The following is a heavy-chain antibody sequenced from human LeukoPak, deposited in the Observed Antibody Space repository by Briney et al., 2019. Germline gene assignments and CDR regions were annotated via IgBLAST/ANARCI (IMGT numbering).Heavy chain of an antibody. Sequence: GGSLTLSCSASGFTFSNYYMSWISQSPGKGLEWMSYINGKGNIIDHAASVKGRFTISRDNAKNLLYLEINSLRVEDTAVYYCERDDCSGGSCYGWFDPWGQGTLVTVSS. CDR2: INGKGNII. CDR1: GFTFSNYY. V-gene: IGHV3-11*01. D-gene: IGHD2-15*01. J-gene: IGHJ5*02. CDR3: ERDDCSGGSCYGWFDP.